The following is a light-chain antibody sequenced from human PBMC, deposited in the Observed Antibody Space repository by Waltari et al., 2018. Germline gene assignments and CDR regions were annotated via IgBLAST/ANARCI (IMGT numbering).Light chain of an antibody. J-gene: IGLJ1*01. CDR1: SSDVGGSTH. V-gene: IGLV2-14*03. Sequence: QSALTQPASVSGSPGQSLTISCTGTSSDVGGSTHVPWYQQHPGKAPKLIIYDVSSRPSGVSNRFFGSKSGNTASLTISGLQAEDEAVYFCSSYSTSITPYVFGTGTKVTVL. CDR2: DVS. CDR3: SSYSTSITPYV.